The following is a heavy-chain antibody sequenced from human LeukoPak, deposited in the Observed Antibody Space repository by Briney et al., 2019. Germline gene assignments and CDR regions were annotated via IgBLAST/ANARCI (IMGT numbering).Heavy chain of an antibody. CDR2: ISYDGSNK. D-gene: IGHD6-19*01. J-gene: IGHJ4*02. V-gene: IGHV3-30*18. CDR3: AKVAPYSSGWYYFDY. CDR1: GFTFSSYG. Sequence: PGGSLRLSCAASGFTFSSYGMHWVRQAPGKGLEWVAVISYDGSNKYYADSVKGRFTTSRDNSKNTLYLQMNSLRAEDTAVYYCAKVAPYSSGWYYFDYWGQGTLVTVSS.